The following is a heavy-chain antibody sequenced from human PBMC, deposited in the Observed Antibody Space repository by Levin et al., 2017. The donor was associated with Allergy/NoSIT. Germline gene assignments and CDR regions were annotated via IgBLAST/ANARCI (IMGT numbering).Heavy chain of an antibody. J-gene: IGHJ4*02. D-gene: IGHD1-26*01. CDR1: GFTFSSYA. Sequence: GGSLRLSCAASGFTFSSYAMHWVRQAPGKGLEWVAVISYDGSNKYYADSVKGRFTISRDNSKNTLYLQMNSLRAEDTAVYYCARAPTQYSGTPAGFDYWGQGTLVTVSS. CDR2: ISYDGSNK. CDR3: ARAPTQYSGTPAGFDY. V-gene: IGHV3-30*04.